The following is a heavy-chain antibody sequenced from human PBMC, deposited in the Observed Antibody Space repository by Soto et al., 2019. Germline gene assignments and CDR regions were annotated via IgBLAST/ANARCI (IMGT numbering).Heavy chain of an antibody. CDR3: ARDIQSVGPRANDAFDV. CDR1: GFTFSDNL. Sequence: QVQLVQSGAELKKPGASVNISCTASGFTFSDNLINWVRQVPGQGLEGMGWLNPDTGNTRYSATFQGRVTISRHPSASIAYLELSGLENEDTALYFCARDIQSVGPRANDAFDVWGQGTMITVSS. D-gene: IGHD5-18*01. V-gene: IGHV1-3*01. J-gene: IGHJ3*01. CDR2: LNPDTGNT.